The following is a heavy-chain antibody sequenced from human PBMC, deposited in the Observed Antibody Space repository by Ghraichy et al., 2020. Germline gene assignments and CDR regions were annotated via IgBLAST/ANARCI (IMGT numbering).Heavy chain of an antibody. CDR2: IYYSRST. CDR3: ACRKYDIFTGYQDFDY. Sequence: SETLSLTCTVSGGSISSSSYYWVWIRQPPGKGLEWIVSIYYSRSTYYNPSLNSLVTISVDTSKNQFSLKLSSVTAADTALYYCACRKYDIFTGYQDFDYWRQGTVVTVSS. CDR1: GGSISSSSYY. V-gene: IGHV4-39*01. D-gene: IGHD3-9*01. J-gene: IGHJ4*02.